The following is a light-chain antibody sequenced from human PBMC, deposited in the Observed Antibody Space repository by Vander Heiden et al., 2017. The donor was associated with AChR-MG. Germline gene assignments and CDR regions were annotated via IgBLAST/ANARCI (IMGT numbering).Light chain of an antibody. V-gene: IGKV1-33*01. J-gene: IGKJ1*01. CDR3: QQYDNFPWT. CDR1: QAISSY. CDR2: EAS. Sequence: DIQMTQSPSALSAVVGDRVTITCQASQAISSYLNWYQHKPGKAPNLLIYEASNLESGVPSRFSGSGSGTNFNLTISSLQPEDIATYYCQQYDNFPWTFGQGTKVEIK.